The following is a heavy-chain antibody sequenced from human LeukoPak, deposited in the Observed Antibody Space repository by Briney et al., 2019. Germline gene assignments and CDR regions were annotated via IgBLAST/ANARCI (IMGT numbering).Heavy chain of an antibody. CDR2: INHSGST. Sequence: PSETLSLTCAVYGGSFSGYYWSWIRQPPGKGLEWIGEINHSGSTNYNPSLKSRVTISVDTSKNQFSLKLSSVTAADTAVYYCARERSVVVVAATFDYWGQGTLVTVSS. D-gene: IGHD2-15*01. CDR1: GGSFSGYY. V-gene: IGHV4-34*01. CDR3: ARERSVVVVAATFDY. J-gene: IGHJ4*02.